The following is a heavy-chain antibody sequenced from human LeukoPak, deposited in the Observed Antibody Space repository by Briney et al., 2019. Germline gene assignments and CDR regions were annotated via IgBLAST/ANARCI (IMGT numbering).Heavy chain of an antibody. CDR1: GYTLTEIS. CDR2: FDAEDGET. J-gene: IGHJ4*02. D-gene: IGHD3-22*01. Sequence: ASVKVSCKVSGYTLTEISMHWVRQAPGKGLGWMGGFDAEDGETIYAQKLQGRVTMTEDTSTDTAYMELSSLRSEDTAVYYCATDPLLGKYDSSGYLDYWGQGTLVTVSS. V-gene: IGHV1-24*01. CDR3: ATDPLLGKYDSSGYLDY.